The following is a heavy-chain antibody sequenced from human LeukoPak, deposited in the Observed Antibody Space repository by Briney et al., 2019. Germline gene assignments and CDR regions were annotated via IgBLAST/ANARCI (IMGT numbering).Heavy chain of an antibody. CDR3: TRDRPRYFDWLGAFDI. CDR1: GFTFGDYT. D-gene: IGHD3-9*01. CDR2: IRSKAYGGTT. Sequence: PGGSLRLSCTASGFTFGDYTMSWVRQAPGKGLEWVGFIRSKAYGGTTEYAASVKGRFTISRDDSKSIAYLQMNSLKTEDTAVYYCTRDRPRYFDWLGAFDIWGQGTMVTVSS. V-gene: IGHV3-49*04. J-gene: IGHJ3*02.